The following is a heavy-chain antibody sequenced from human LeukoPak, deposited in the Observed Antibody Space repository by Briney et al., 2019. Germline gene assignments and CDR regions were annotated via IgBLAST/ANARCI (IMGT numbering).Heavy chain of an antibody. J-gene: IGHJ6*02. CDR3: ARLNQWLSPSGMDV. CDR1: GGSISSSSYY. Sequence: SETLSLTCTVSGGSISSSSYYWGWIRQPPGKGLEWIGSIYYSGSTYYNPSLKSRVTISVDTSKNQFSLKLSSVTAADTAVYYCARLNQWLSPSGMDVWGQGTTVTVSS. D-gene: IGHD6-19*01. CDR2: IYYSGST. V-gene: IGHV4-39*01.